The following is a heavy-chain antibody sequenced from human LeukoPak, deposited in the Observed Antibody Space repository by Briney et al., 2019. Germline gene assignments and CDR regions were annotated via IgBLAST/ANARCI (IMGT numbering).Heavy chain of an antibody. CDR1: GYSFTSYW. CDR3: ARILPTYCYDSYSGFDP. CDR2: IYPGDSDT. V-gene: IGHV5-51*01. Sequence: GESLKISCKGSGYSFTSYWIGWVRQMPGKGLEWMGIIYPGDSDTRYSPSFQGQVTISADKSISTAYLQWSSLKASDTAMYYCARILPTYCYDSYSGFDPWGQGTLVTVSS. D-gene: IGHD3-22*01. J-gene: IGHJ5*02.